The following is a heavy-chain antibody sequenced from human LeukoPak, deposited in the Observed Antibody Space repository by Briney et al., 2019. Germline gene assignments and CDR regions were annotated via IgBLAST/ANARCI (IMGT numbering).Heavy chain of an antibody. CDR1: EFTFSTYN. D-gene: IGHD2-2*01. CDR2: ISSGSTYI. CDR3: ARDGPAVGFDY. Sequence: GGSLRPSCAASEFTFSTYNMNWVRQAPGKGLEWVSSISSGSTYIYYADSVKGRLTISRDNAKNSMYLQMNSLRAEDTAVYYCARDGPAVGFDYWGQGTLVTVSS. V-gene: IGHV3-21*01. J-gene: IGHJ4*02.